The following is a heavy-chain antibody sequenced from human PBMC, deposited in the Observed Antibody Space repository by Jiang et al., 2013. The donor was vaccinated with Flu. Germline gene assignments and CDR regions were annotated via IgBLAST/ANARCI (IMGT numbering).Heavy chain of an antibody. Sequence: LVESGEALVQPGGSLRLSCAASGFTFSSYAMHWVRQAPGKGLEYVSAISSNGGSTYYANSVKGRFTISRDNSKNTLYLQMGSLRAEDMAVYYCARLYPSDGMDVWGQGTTVTVSS. V-gene: IGHV3-64*01. CDR2: ISSNGGST. J-gene: IGHJ6*02. CDR1: GFTFSSYA. D-gene: IGHD5/OR15-5a*01. CDR3: ARLYPSDGMDV.